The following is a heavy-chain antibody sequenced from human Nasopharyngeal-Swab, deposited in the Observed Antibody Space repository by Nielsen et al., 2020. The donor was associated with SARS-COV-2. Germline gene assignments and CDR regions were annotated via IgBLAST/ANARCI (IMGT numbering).Heavy chain of an antibody. CDR1: GFTFTSSA. CDR3: AAGVYYDFWSGYPPLDY. J-gene: IGHJ4*02. Sequence: SVKVSCKASGFTFTSSAVQWVRQARGQRLEWIGWIVVSSGNTNYAQKFQERVTITRDMSTSTAYMELSSLRSEDTAVYYCAAGVYYDFWSGYPPLDYWGQGTLVTVSS. D-gene: IGHD3-3*01. V-gene: IGHV1-58*01. CDR2: IVVSSGNT.